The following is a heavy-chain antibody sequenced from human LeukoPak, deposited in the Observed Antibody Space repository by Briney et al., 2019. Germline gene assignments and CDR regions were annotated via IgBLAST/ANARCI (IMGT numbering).Heavy chain of an antibody. J-gene: IGHJ3*02. CDR1: GYRFTSYW. CDR2: IYPDDSDT. V-gene: IGHV5-51*01. D-gene: IGHD2-2*01. Sequence: GESLKISCKGSGYRFTSYWIGWVRQMPGNDLEWMGIIYPDDSDTRYSPSFQGQVTISADKSISTAYLQWSSLKSSDTAIYYCARRRRPATDAFDIWGQGTMVIVSS. CDR3: ARRRRPATDAFDI.